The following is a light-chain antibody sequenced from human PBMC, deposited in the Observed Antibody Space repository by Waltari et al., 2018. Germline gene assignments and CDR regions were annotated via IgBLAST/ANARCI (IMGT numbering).Light chain of an antibody. CDR3: LLHYSGPRV. V-gene: IGLV7-46*01. J-gene: IGLJ2*01. Sequence: QAVVTQEPSVTVSPGGTVTLTCGSSTGAVTSSHYPYWFQQKPGQAPRTLVYDTSNKPPWTPARFSGSVVGGKAALTLSGAQPEDEAEYYCLLHYSGPRVFGGGTKVTVL. CDR1: TGAVTSSHY. CDR2: DTS.